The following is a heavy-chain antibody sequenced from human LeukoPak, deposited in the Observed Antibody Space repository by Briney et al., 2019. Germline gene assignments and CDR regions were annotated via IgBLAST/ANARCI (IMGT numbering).Heavy chain of an antibody. Sequence: PSETLFLTCTVSGGSISNSYWTWIRQPPGKGLEWIGYIYYNGTTNYNPSLKSRVAISVDTSKIQFSLKLSSLTSADTAVYYCATGHSSSWFYFDLWGQGTLVAVSS. V-gene: IGHV4-59*01. CDR1: GGSISNSY. J-gene: IGHJ4*02. CDR3: ATGHSSSWFYFDL. D-gene: IGHD6-13*01. CDR2: IYYNGTT.